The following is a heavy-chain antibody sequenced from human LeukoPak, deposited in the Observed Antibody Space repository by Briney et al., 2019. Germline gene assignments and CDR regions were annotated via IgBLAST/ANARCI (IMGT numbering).Heavy chain of an antibody. D-gene: IGHD6-19*01. Sequence: SETLSLTCTVSGGSISSSSYYWGWIRQPPGKGLEWIGSIFYSGSTYYNPSLESRVTISVDTSKNQFSLKLSSVTAADTAVYYCARAVAGTLVRFDYWGQGTLVTVSS. J-gene: IGHJ4*02. V-gene: IGHV4-39*01. CDR2: IFYSGST. CDR3: ARAVAGTLVRFDY. CDR1: GGSISSSSYY.